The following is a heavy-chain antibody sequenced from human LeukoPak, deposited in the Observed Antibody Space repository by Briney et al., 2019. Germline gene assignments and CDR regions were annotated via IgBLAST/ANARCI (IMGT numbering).Heavy chain of an antibody. CDR2: ISAYSGNT. CDR1: GYTFTSYG. J-gene: IGHJ3*02. D-gene: IGHD3-10*01. V-gene: IGHV1-18*01. CDR3: ARDLIMYGSESYFDDTFDI. Sequence: ASVKVSCKASGYTFTSYGISWVRKAPGQGLEWMGWISAYSGNTNYAQKLRGRVTMTTDTSTSTAYMELRSLRSDDTAVYYCARDLIMYGSESYFDDTFDIWGQGTKVTVSS.